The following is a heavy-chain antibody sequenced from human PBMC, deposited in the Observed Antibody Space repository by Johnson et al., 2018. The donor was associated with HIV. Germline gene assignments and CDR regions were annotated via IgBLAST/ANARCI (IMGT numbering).Heavy chain of an antibody. CDR3: ARGALSPAAPDAFDI. J-gene: IGHJ3*02. CDR1: GFIFSSYD. V-gene: IGHV3-13*01. CDR2: IGTAGDT. Sequence: VQLVESGGALVQPGGSLRLSCAASGFIFSSYDMHWVRQATGKGLEWVSSIGTAGDTYYPDSVKGRFTISRDNSKNTLYLQMGSLRSEDMAVYYCARGALSPAAPDAFDIWGQGTMVTVSS. D-gene: IGHD6-13*01.